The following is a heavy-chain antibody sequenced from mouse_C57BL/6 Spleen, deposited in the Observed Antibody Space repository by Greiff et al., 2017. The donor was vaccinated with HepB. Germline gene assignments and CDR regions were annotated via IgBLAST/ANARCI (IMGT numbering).Heavy chain of an antibody. CDR2: IRNKANGYTT. J-gene: IGHJ3*01. Sequence: EVQVVESGGGLVQPGGSLSLSCAASGFTFTDYYMSWVRQPPGKSLEWLGFIRNKANGYTTEYSASVKGRFTISRDNSQSILYLQMNALRAEDSATYYCARLGGYDAFAYWGQGTLVTVSA. V-gene: IGHV7-3*01. CDR3: ARLGGYDAFAY. D-gene: IGHD2-2*01. CDR1: GFTFTDYY.